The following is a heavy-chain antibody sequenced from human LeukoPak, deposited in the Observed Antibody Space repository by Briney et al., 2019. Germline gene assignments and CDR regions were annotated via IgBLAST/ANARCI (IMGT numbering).Heavy chain of an antibody. CDR1: GFTFSSYS. CDR2: ISSSSSYI. CDR3: ARVGRAARKFDY. Sequence: GGSLRLSCAASGFTFSSYSMNWVRQAPGEGLEWVSSISSSSSYIYYADSVKGRFTISRDNAKNSLYLQMNSLRAEDTAVYYCARVGRAARKFDYWGQGTLVTVSS. V-gene: IGHV3-21*01. D-gene: IGHD6-6*01. J-gene: IGHJ4*02.